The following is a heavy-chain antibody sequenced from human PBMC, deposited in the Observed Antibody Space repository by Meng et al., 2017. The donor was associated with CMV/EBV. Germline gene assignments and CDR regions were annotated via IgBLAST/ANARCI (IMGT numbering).Heavy chain of an antibody. CDR1: GGSFSGYY. Sequence: SQTLSLTCAVYGGSFSGYYWSWIRQPPGKGLEWIGEINHSGSTNYNPSLKSRVTISVDTSKNQFSLKLSSVTAADTAVYYCARGLKAWFDPWGQGTLVTVS. J-gene: IGHJ5*02. CDR2: INHSGST. V-gene: IGHV4-34*01. CDR3: ARGLKAWFDP.